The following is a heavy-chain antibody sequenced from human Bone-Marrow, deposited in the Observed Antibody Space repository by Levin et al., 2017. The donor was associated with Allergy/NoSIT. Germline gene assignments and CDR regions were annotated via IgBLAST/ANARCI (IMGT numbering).Heavy chain of an antibody. Sequence: GGSLRLSCKASGYVFTAYYIHWVRQAPGQGLEWVGWINPNSGGTGSAEKFQGRVTMTTDPSINTVYVELSGLRSDDTALYYCARDPPLYGGDSGSDYWGQGTLVTVSS. CDR1: GYVFTAYY. D-gene: IGHD4-23*01. CDR2: INPNSGGT. V-gene: IGHV1-2*02. J-gene: IGHJ4*02. CDR3: ARDPPLYGGDSGSDY.